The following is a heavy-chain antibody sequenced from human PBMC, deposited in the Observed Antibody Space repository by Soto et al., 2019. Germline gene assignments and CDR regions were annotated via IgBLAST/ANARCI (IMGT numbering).Heavy chain of an antibody. CDR2: ISYDGSNK. J-gene: IGHJ6*02. CDR3: AKGLVGYVFGVQDYHYGMDV. Sequence: QVQLVESGGGVVQPGRSLRLSCAASRFTFSSYGMHWVRQAPGKGLEWVAAISYDGSNKNYADSVKGRFTISRDNSKNTLYLRMNGVRGEDTAVYHCAKGLVGYVFGVQDYHYGMDVWGQGTTVTVSS. V-gene: IGHV3-30*18. CDR1: RFTFSSYG. D-gene: IGHD2-8*02.